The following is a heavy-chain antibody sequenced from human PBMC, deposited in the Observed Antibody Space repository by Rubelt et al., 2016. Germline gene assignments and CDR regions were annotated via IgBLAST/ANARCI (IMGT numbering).Heavy chain of an antibody. D-gene: IGHD6-13*01. J-gene: IGHJ4*02. Sequence: EVQLVESGGGLVKPGGSLRLSCAASGFTFSNAWMTWVRQAPGKGLEWVSITSGSGDSRYYADSVKGRFTISRDNSKNTLYLQMNSLRAEDTAVYYCAKDHSSSWYEKNFDYWGQGTLVTVSS. CDR2: TSGSGDSR. CDR1: GFTFSNAW. V-gene: IGHV3-23*04. CDR3: AKDHSSSWYEKNFDY.